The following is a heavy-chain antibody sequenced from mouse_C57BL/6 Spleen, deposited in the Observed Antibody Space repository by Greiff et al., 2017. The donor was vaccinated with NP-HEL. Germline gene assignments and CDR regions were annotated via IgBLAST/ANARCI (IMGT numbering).Heavy chain of an antibody. V-gene: IGHV5-17*01. CDR3: ARQNHRAMDY. D-gene: IGHD2-14*01. Sequence: EVKLMESGGGLVKPGGSLKLSCAASGFTFSDYGMHWVRQAPEKGLEWVAYISSGSSTIYYADTVKGRFTISRDNAKNTLFLQMTSLRSEDTAMYYCARQNHRAMDYWGQRTSVTVSS. CDR2: ISSGSSTI. CDR1: GFTFSDYG. J-gene: IGHJ4*01.